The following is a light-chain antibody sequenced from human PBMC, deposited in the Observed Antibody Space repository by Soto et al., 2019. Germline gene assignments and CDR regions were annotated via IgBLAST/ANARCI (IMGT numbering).Light chain of an antibody. J-gene: IGKJ1*01. CDR2: GAS. CDR3: QQYSSPGT. Sequence: LTQSPSTLSPSLGDRVTLSCRASQSVINTYLAWYQQKPGKAPRLLIYGASNIDTGIPDRFSGSGSGTDFTLTISRLEPEDFAVYYCQQYSSPGTFGQGTKVDIK. CDR1: QSVINTY. V-gene: IGKV3-20*01.